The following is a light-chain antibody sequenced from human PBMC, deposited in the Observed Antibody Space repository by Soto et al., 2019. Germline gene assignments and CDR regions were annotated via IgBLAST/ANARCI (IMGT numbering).Light chain of an antibody. CDR3: HQYVSSWT. CDR2: GAS. Sequence: EIVLTQSPGTLSLSPGERATLSCRSSQSVSSTYVAWYQQKSGQAPRLLIYGASSGATGIPDRFSGSGSGTDFTLTISRLEPEDFAVYYCHQYVSSWTFGQGTKVDIK. V-gene: IGKV3-20*01. CDR1: QSVSSTY. J-gene: IGKJ1*01.